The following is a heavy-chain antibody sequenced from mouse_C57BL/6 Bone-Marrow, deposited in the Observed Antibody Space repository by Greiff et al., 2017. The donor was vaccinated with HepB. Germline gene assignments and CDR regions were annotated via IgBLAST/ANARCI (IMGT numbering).Heavy chain of an antibody. D-gene: IGHD2-3*01. Sequence: VQLQQPGAELVRPGTSVKLSCKASGYTFTSYWMHWVKQRPGQGLEWIGVIDPSDSYTNYNQKFKGKATLTVDTSSSTAYMQLSSLTSEDSAVYYCTSADGYYFDYWGRGTAITVSS. CDR2: IDPSDSYT. J-gene: IGHJ2*01. CDR1: GYTFTSYW. CDR3: TSADGYYFDY. V-gene: IGHV1-59*01.